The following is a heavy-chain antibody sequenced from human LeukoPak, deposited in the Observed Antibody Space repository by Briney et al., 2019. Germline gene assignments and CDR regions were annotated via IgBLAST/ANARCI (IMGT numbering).Heavy chain of an antibody. CDR2: ISGSGGST. V-gene: IGHV3-23*01. D-gene: IGHD3-16*02. J-gene: IGHJ4*02. CDR3: AKARVSYGFVRGSRRSTQELYYFDF. CDR1: GFTFSSYA. Sequence: GGSLRLSCAASGFTFSSYAMSWVRQAPGKGLEWVSAISGSGGSTYYADSVKGRFTISRDNSKNTLYLQMNSLRAEDTAVYYCAKARVSYGFVRGSRRSTQELYYFDFWGQGSLVTVSS.